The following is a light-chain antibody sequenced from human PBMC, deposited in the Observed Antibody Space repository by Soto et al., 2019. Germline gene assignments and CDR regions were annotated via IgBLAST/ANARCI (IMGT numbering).Light chain of an antibody. CDR3: QVWDSSVDHVL. V-gene: IGLV3-21*02. CDR2: DGT. J-gene: IGLJ2*01. CDR1: NIESYS. Sequence: SYELTQPPSVSVAPGQTARITCGRNNIESYSVHWYQQRPGQAPVLVVYDGTDRPSGIPERFSGSNSGNTATLTISRVEAGDEADYYCQVWDSSVDHVLFGGGTKLTVL.